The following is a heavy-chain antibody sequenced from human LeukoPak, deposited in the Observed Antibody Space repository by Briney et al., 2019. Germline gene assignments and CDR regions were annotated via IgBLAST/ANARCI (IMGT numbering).Heavy chain of an antibody. V-gene: IGHV5-51*01. CDR1: GYSFTTYW. D-gene: IGHD1-26*01. CDR3: ARHQIVGATRSPFVY. Sequence: GESLKISGKGSGYSFTTYWIGWVRQMPGKGLEWIGIIYPGDSDTRYSSSFQGQVTISADKSISTAYLQWSSLKASDTAMYYCARHQIVGATRSPFVYWGQGTLVTVSS. CDR2: IYPGDSDT. J-gene: IGHJ4*02.